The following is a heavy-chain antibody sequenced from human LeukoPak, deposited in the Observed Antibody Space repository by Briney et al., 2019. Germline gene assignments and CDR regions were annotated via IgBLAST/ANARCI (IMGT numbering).Heavy chain of an antibody. CDR1: GYTFTSYG. J-gene: IGHJ5*02. CDR2: ISGYNGNT. D-gene: IGHD6-13*01. V-gene: IGHV1-18*01. Sequence: ASVKVSCKTSGYTFTSYGISWVRQAPGQGLEWMGWISGYNGNTNYAQKFQGRVTMTTDTSTSTAYMELRSLRSDDTAVYYCARDGSSWYGVNWFDPWGQGTLVTVSS. CDR3: ARDGSSWYGVNWFDP.